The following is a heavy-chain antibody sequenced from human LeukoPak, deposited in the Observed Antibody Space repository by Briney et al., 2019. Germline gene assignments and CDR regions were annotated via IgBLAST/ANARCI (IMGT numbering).Heavy chain of an antibody. Sequence: ASVKVSCKASGYTFTSYGISWMRQAPGQGLEWMGWISAYNGNTNYAQKLQGRVTMTTDTSTSTAYMELRSLRSDDTAVYYCARDLFYDSSGYYSRPNYYYYGMDVWGQGTTVTVSS. D-gene: IGHD3-22*01. CDR2: ISAYNGNT. CDR3: ARDLFYDSSGYYSRPNYYYYGMDV. CDR1: GYTFTSYG. J-gene: IGHJ6*02. V-gene: IGHV1-18*01.